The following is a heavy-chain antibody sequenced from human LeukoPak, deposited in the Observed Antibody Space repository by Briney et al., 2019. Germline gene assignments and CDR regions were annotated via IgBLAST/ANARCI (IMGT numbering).Heavy chain of an antibody. D-gene: IGHD6-19*01. CDR3: ARMSIAVAGTPFDY. V-gene: IGHV1-2*06. J-gene: IGHJ4*02. CDR1: GYTFTSYY. CDR2: INPNSGGT. Sequence: ASVKVSCTASGYTFTSYYMHWVRQAPGQGLEWMGRINPNSGGTNYAQKFQGRVTMTRDTSISTAYMELSRLRSDDTAVYYCARMSIAVAGTPFDYWGQGTLVTVSS.